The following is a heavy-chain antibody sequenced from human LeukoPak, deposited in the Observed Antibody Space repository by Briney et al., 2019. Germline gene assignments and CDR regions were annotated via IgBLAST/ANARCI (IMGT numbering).Heavy chain of an antibody. CDR3: VRGWSGYYAVDY. CDR1: GFTLSDYY. V-gene: IGHV3-11*01. CDR2: ISSSGSTI. Sequence: GSLRLSCAASGFTLSDYYMSWIRQAPGKGLEWVSYISSSGSTIYYADSVKGRFTISRDNAKNSLYLQMNSLRAEDTAVYYCVRGWSGYYAVDYWGQGTLVTVSS. D-gene: IGHD3-3*01. J-gene: IGHJ4*02.